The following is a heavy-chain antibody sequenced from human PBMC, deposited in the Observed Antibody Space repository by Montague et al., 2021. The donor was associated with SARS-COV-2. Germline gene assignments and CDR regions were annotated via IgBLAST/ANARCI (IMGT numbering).Heavy chain of an antibody. J-gene: IGHJ6*02. Sequence: SETLSLTCTVSGVSISSYYWTWIRQPPGKGLEWIGYIYYSGSTNYNPSLKSRVTISVDTSKNQFSLKLSSVTAADTAVYYCARAGFGSYSFYYSYGMDVWGQGTTVTVSS. CDR3: ARAGFGSYSFYYSYGMDV. D-gene: IGHD3-10*01. V-gene: IGHV4-59*08. CDR1: GVSISSYY. CDR2: IYYSGST.